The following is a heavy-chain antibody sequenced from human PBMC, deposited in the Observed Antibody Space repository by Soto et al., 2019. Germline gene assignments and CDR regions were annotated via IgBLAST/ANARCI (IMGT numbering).Heavy chain of an antibody. CDR3: ASSSLTDAFDI. Sequence: GASVKVSCKASGYTFTSYYMHWVRRAPGQGLEWMGIINPSGGSTSYAQKFQGRVTMTRDTSTSTVYMELSSLRSEDTAVYYCASSSLTDAFDIWGQGTMVTVSS. V-gene: IGHV1-46*03. J-gene: IGHJ3*02. CDR1: GYTFTSYY. CDR2: INPSGGST. D-gene: IGHD2-2*01.